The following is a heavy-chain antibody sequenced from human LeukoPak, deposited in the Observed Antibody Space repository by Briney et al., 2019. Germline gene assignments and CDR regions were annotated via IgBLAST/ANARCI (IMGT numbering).Heavy chain of an antibody. CDR1: GFTFSSYP. CDR3: ARDKWRGPIDY. D-gene: IGHD1-26*01. V-gene: IGHV3-30-3*01. J-gene: IGHJ4*02. Sequence: GGSLRLSCAASGFTFSSYPLHWVRQAPGKGLEWVTLISYDGSKIYYADSVKGRFTISRDNSKNTLYLQMNSLRAEDTAVYYCARDKWRGPIDYWGQGTLVTVSS. CDR2: ISYDGSKI.